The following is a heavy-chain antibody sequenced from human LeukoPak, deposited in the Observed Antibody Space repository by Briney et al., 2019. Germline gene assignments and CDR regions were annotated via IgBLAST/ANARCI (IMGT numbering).Heavy chain of an antibody. V-gene: IGHV3-33*01. Sequence: GGSLRLSCAASGCTFSSYGMHWVRQAPGKGLEGVAVIWYDGRNKYYADSVKGGFTISRDNSKNTVYLKMNSVRGEDTAVYYCARGRLGELSLVEYWGQGTLVSVSS. D-gene: IGHD3-16*02. CDR2: IWYDGRNK. CDR3: ARGRLGELSLVEY. J-gene: IGHJ4*02. CDR1: GCTFSSYG.